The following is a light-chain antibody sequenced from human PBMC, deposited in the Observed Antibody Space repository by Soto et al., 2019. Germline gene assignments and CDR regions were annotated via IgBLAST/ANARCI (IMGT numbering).Light chain of an antibody. CDR1: SSDVGGYNY. V-gene: IGLV2-14*01. Sequence: QSALTQPASVSGSPGQSITISCTGTSSDVGGYNYVSWYQQHPGKAPKLMIYDVSNRPSGVSDRFSGSKSGNTASLTISGLQAEDEADYYCSSYTSSSPLYVFGTGTKVSFL. J-gene: IGLJ1*01. CDR2: DVS. CDR3: SSYTSSSPLYV.